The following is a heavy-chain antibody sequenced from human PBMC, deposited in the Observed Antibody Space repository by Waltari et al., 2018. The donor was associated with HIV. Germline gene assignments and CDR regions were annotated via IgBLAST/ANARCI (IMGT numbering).Heavy chain of an antibody. CDR3: ARVTTVTGDSYFYYGMDV. D-gene: IGHD4-17*01. Sequence: QVQLIQSGAEVRDPGAPVKVSCKASGYTFTGYHLQWVRQAPGQGLGWMGRINPSTGGTNYAKKFQARVTMTRDISIGTAYMELTSLRPNDTAVYYCARVTTVTGDSYFYYGMDVWGQGTTVVVSS. J-gene: IGHJ6*02. CDR1: GYTFTGYH. CDR2: INPSTGGT. V-gene: IGHV1-2*06.